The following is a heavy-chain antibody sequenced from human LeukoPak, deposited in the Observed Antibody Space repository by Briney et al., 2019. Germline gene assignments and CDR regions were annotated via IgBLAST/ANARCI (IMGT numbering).Heavy chain of an antibody. J-gene: IGHJ6*03. CDR2: INHSGTT. Sequence: SETLSLTCAVYGGSFSGYYWSWIRQPPGKGLEWIGEINHSGTTNYNPSLKSRVTISIDTSRNQFSLKLNSLTAADTGVYYCASSRGYSSSLWYYYMDVWGKGTTVTVSS. CDR3: ASSRGYSSSLWYYYMDV. D-gene: IGHD6-13*01. CDR1: GGSFSGYY. V-gene: IGHV4-34*01.